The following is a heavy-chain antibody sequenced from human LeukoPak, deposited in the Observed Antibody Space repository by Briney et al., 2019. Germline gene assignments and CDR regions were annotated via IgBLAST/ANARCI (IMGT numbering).Heavy chain of an antibody. CDR2: IYSGGST. V-gene: IGHV3-66*01. Sequence: PGGSLRLSCAASGFTVSSNYMSWVRQAPGKGLEWVSVIYSGGSTYYADSVKGRFTISRDNSKNTLYLQMNSLRAEDTAVYYCAREIGTITMVRGISYGMDVWGQGTTVTVSS. J-gene: IGHJ6*02. D-gene: IGHD3-10*01. CDR3: AREIGTITMVRGISYGMDV. CDR1: GFTVSSNY.